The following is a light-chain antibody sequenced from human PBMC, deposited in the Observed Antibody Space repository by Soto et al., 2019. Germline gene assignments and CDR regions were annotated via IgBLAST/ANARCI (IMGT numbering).Light chain of an antibody. CDR3: QQYDILPFT. CDR2: DAS. Sequence: DIQMTQSPSSLSASVGDRVTITCQASQDIRNYLNWYQQKPGKAPKLLIYDASNLEPGVPSRFSGSGSGTDFTFTISSLQPEDIATYYCQQYDILPFTFGPGTTVDLK. CDR1: QDIRNY. V-gene: IGKV1-33*01. J-gene: IGKJ3*01.